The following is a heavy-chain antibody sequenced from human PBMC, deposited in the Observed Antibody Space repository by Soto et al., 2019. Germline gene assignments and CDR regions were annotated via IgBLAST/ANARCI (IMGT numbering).Heavy chain of an antibody. CDR3: TTDRY. CDR1: GFIFTNAW. CDR2: IKSNTDGGTI. J-gene: IGHJ4*02. Sequence: EVQLVESGGGLVKPGGSLRLSCAASGFIFTNAWMNSVRQAPGKGLEWVGRIKSNTDGGTIDYAAPVKGKFTISRDDSKNTLYLQMNSLTAEDTAVYYCTTDRYWGQGTVVTVSS. V-gene: IGHV3-15*07.